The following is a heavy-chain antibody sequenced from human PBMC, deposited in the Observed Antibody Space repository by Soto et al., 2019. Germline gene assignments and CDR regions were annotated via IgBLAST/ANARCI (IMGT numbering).Heavy chain of an antibody. CDR1: GFTFNTSP. CDR3: ARDGKGAAYTHGPYYFDY. Sequence: GGSLRLSCAASGFTFNTSPMDWVRMAPGKGLEWISHITSTSGAINYADSVRGRFTISRDNAMRSLFLHMNSLRDEDTAVYYCARDGKGAAYTHGPYYFDYWGQGALVTVSS. D-gene: IGHD1-1*01. J-gene: IGHJ4*02. CDR2: ITSTSGAI. V-gene: IGHV3-48*02.